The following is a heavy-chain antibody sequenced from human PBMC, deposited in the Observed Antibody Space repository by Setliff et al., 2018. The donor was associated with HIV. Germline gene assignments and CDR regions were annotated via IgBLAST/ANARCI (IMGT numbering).Heavy chain of an antibody. CDR3: AREGAPITLRFVGRDHRAFDI. D-gene: IGHD3-3*01. V-gene: IGHV1-69*13. Sequence: SVKVSCKASGGTFSSYAISWVRQAPGQGLEWMGGIIPIFGTANYAQKFQGRVTITADESTSTAYMELSSLRSEDTAVYYCAREGAPITLRFVGRDHRAFDIWGQGTMVTVSS. CDR1: GGTFSSYA. J-gene: IGHJ3*02. CDR2: IIPIFGTA.